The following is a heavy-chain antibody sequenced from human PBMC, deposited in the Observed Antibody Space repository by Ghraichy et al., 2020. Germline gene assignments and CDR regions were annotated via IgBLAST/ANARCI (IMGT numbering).Heavy chain of an antibody. Sequence: TLSLTCTVSGGSISSGSYYWSWIRQPAGKGLEWIGRIYTSGSTNYNPSLKSRVTMSVDTSKNQFSLKLSSVTAADTAVYYCAREGYCSSTSCRRGAFDIWGQGTMVTVSS. V-gene: IGHV4-61*02. CDR2: IYTSGST. CDR3: AREGYCSSTSCRRGAFDI. D-gene: IGHD2-2*01. J-gene: IGHJ3*02. CDR1: GGSISSGSYY.